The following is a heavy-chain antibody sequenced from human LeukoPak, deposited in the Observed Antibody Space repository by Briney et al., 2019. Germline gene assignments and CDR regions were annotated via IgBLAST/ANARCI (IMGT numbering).Heavy chain of an antibody. CDR1: GGSISSYY. Sequence: SETLSLTCTVSGGSISSYYWSWIRQPPGKGLEWIGYIYYSGSTNYNPSLKSRVTISVDTSKNQFSLKLSSVTAADTAVYYCARDSLSPYGMDVWGKGTTVTVSS. D-gene: IGHD2/OR15-2a*01. CDR3: ARDSLSPYGMDV. J-gene: IGHJ6*04. V-gene: IGHV4-59*01. CDR2: IYYSGST.